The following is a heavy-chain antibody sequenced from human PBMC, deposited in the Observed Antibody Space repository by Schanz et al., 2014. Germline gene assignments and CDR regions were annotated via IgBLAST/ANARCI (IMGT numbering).Heavy chain of an antibody. CDR3: AKDRGCSRVAGNGRDLDY. Sequence: EVQLLESGGGLVQPGGSLRLSCLASGFAFSSYGMNWLRQAPGKGLEWVSVIGVDGTTTYYADSVKGRFTISRDNSKNTLYLQINSRRPEDTTVYYCAKDRGCSRVAGNGRDLDYWGQGTLVTVSS. J-gene: IGHJ4*02. CDR1: GFAFSSYG. D-gene: IGHD3-10*01. V-gene: IGHV3-23*01. CDR2: IGVDGTTT.